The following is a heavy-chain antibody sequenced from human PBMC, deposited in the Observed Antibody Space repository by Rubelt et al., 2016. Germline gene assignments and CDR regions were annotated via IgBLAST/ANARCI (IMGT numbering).Heavy chain of an antibody. V-gene: IGHV4-39*01. CDR2: IYYRWST. CDR3: ASGYDSSGYYYPDRKENWFDP. J-gene: IGHJ5*02. CDR1: GGSISSSSYY. D-gene: IGHD3-22*01. Sequence: QLQLQESGPGLVKPSETLSLTCTVSGGSISSSSYYWGWIREPPGKGLEWLGSIYYRWSTYYNPSLKSRVTISVDTSKNQFSLKLSSVTAADTAVYYCASGYDSSGYYYPDRKENWFDPWGQGTLVTVSS.